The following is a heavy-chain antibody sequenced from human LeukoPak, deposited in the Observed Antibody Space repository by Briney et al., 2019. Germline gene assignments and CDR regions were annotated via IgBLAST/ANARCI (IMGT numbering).Heavy chain of an antibody. CDR2: MNPNSGNT. CDR1: GYTFTSYG. J-gene: IGHJ4*02. V-gene: IGHV1-8*02. CDR3: ARGRSGYEYFDY. D-gene: IGHD5-12*01. Sequence: ASVKVSCKASGYTFTSYGISWVRQATGQGLEWMGWMNPNSGNTGYAQKFQGRVTMTRNTSISTAYMELSSLRSEDTAVYYCARGRSGYEYFDYWGQGTLVTVSS.